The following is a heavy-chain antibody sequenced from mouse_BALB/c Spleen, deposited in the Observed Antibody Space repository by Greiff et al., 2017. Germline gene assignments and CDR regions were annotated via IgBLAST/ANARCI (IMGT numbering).Heavy chain of an antibody. Sequence: VQLQQSGPELVKPGASVKMSCKASGYTFTSYVMHWVKQKPGQGLEWIGYINPYNDGTKYNEKFKGKATLTSDKSSSTAYMELSSLTSEDSAVYYCARSLSLGCHYFDYWGQGTTLTVSS. V-gene: IGHV1-14*01. CDR2: INPYNDGT. CDR1: GYTFTSYV. CDR3: ARSLSLGCHYFDY. J-gene: IGHJ2*01.